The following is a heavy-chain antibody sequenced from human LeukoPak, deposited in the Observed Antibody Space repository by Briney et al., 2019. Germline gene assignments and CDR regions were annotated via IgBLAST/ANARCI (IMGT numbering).Heavy chain of an antibody. J-gene: IGHJ4*02. CDR2: LYSDGNT. CDR1: GFSVITND. D-gene: IGHD1-14*01. V-gene: IGHV3-53*01. CDR3: ARGVEPLAANTLAY. Sequence: PGGSLRPSCAASGFSVITNDMSWVRQPPGEGLEWVSVLYSDGNTKYADSVQGRFTISRDNSKNTLYLEMNSLSPDDTAVYYCARGVEPLAANTLAYWGQGTLVTVSS.